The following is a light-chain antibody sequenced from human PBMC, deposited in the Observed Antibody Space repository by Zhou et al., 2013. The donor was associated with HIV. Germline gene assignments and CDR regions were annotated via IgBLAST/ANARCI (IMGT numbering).Light chain of an antibody. J-gene: IGKJ1*01. CDR3: QKCDSRPWT. V-gene: IGKV1-27*01. Sequence: DIQMTQSPSSLSASVGDRVTITCRASQGIGYSLAWYQQQPGRVPKLLIYTASILQSGVPSRSSGVGSGTDFTLTISSLQPEDVGTYYCQKCDSRPWTFGQGTKVEIK. CDR1: QGIGYS. CDR2: TAS.